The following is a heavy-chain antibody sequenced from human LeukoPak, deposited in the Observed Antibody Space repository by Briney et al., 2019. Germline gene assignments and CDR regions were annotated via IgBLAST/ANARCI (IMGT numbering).Heavy chain of an antibody. V-gene: IGHV1-69*04. J-gene: IGHJ4*02. CDR1: GGTFSSYA. CDR2: IIPILGIA. CDR3: ARATPGPFWSGYYTGNGQLLDY. D-gene: IGHD3-3*01. Sequence: SVKVSCKASGGTFSSYAISWVRQAPGQGLEWMGRIIPILGIANYAQKFQGRVTITADKSTSTAYMELSSLRSKDTAVYYCARATPGPFWSGYYTGNGQLLDYWGQGTLVTVSS.